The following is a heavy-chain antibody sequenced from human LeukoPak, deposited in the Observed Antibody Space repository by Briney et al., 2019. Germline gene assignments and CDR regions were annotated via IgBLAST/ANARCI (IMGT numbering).Heavy chain of an antibody. CDR1: GFGFGAYA. J-gene: IGHJ4*02. CDR2: IHNDAATT. Sequence: GASLRLSCAASGFGFGAYAMTWVRQAPGKGLEWVSLIHNDAATTYYADSVRGRFTVSRDNSKNTLYLEMNSLRAEDTAVYYCAKGKGGTSFNYCFDYWGQGTPVSVSS. CDR3: AKGKGGTSFNYCFDY. V-gene: IGHV3-23*03. D-gene: IGHD2/OR15-2a*01.